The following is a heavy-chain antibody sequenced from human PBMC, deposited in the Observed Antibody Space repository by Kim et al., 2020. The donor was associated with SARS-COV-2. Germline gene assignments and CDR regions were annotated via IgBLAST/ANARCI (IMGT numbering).Heavy chain of an antibody. CDR1: GYTFTSYG. CDR3: ATDETAAAGIDY. D-gene: IGHD6-13*01. V-gene: IGHV1-18*01. Sequence: ASVKVSCTASGYTFTSYGISWVRQAPGQGLEWMGWISNYNDNTKYAQKLQGRVTMTTDTSTNTAYMELRNLRSDDTAGYYCATDETAAAGIDYWCQGTLV. J-gene: IGHJ4*02. CDR2: ISNYNDNT.